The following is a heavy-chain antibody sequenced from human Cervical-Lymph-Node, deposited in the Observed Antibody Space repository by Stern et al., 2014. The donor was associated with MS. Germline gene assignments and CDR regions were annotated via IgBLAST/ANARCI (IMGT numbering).Heavy chain of an antibody. Sequence: QVQLQESGPGLVKPSETLSLTCTVSGGSISSFYWSWIRQPPGKGLEWIGDIHYSGSTNYNPSLKSRITISVDTSKNQFSLRLSSVTAADTAVYYCARGEGGYYYYYAMDVWGQGTTVTVSS. V-gene: IGHV4-59*01. D-gene: IGHD1-26*01. J-gene: IGHJ6*02. CDR2: IHYSGST. CDR3: ARGEGGYYYYYAMDV. CDR1: GGSISSFY.